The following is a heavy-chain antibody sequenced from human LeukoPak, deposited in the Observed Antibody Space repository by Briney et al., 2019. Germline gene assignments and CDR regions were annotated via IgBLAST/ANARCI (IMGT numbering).Heavy chain of an antibody. CDR1: GYSISSGYY. Sequence: SETLSLTCTVSGYSISSGYYWGWIRQPPGKGLEWIGSIYHSGSTYYNPSLKSRVTISVDTSKNQFSLKLSSVTAADTAVYYCARRRYCSGGSCYGYYYMDVWGKGTTVTVSS. V-gene: IGHV4-38-2*02. CDR2: IYHSGST. CDR3: ARRRYCSGGSCYGYYYMDV. J-gene: IGHJ6*03. D-gene: IGHD2-15*01.